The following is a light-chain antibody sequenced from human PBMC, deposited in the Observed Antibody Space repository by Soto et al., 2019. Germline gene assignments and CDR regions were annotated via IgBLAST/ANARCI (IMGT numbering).Light chain of an antibody. Sequence: DIQMTQSPSSLSASVGDRVTITCRASQSIRSSLNWYQQKPGKAPKLLIYAASSLQSGVPSRFSGSGSGTDFTLTISSLQPEDFATYYCQQSYSTPPTFGQGTKVEIK. CDR1: QSIRSS. CDR2: AAS. J-gene: IGKJ1*01. CDR3: QQSYSTPPT. V-gene: IGKV1-39*01.